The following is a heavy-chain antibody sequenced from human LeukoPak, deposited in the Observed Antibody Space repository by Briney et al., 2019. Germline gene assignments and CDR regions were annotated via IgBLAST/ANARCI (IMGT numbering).Heavy chain of an antibody. Sequence: PSETLSLTCTVSGGSISSYYWSWIRQPPGKGLEWIGYIYYSGSTNYNPSLQSRVTISVDTSKNQFSLKLSSVTAADTAVYYCASAYSSSSVIDYWGQGTLVTVSS. CDR2: IYYSGST. D-gene: IGHD6-6*01. V-gene: IGHV4-59*01. CDR1: GGSISSYY. J-gene: IGHJ4*02. CDR3: ASAYSSSSVIDY.